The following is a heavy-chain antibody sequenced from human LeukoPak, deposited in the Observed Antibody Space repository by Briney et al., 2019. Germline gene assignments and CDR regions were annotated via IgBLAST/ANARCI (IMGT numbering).Heavy chain of an antibody. Sequence: SETLSLTCTVSGVSISNYYWSWIRQPPGKGLEWIEYIYYSGSTNYNPSLKSRVTMSVDTSKNQFSLKLSSVTAADTAVYYCANNRRRLDNWFDPWGQGTLITVSS. D-gene: IGHD3-9*01. CDR2: IYYSGST. CDR1: GVSISNYY. CDR3: ANNRRRLDNWFDP. J-gene: IGHJ5*02. V-gene: IGHV4-59*01.